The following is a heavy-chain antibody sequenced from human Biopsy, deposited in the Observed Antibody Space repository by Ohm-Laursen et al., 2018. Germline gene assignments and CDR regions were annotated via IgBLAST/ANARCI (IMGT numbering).Heavy chain of an antibody. V-gene: IGHV1-2*02. J-gene: IGHJ4*02. CDR3: ARDPLNGHKHFDY. CDR2: INCKTGAT. CDR1: PYTFTDYN. Sequence: ASVKVSCKASPYTFTDYNIHWMRQAPGQGLEWLGYINCKTGATNYAQKFPGTVTMTRDTSISTAYLALGSLRSSDTAIYYCARDPLNGHKHFDYWGQGSLVTVSS. D-gene: IGHD2-8*01.